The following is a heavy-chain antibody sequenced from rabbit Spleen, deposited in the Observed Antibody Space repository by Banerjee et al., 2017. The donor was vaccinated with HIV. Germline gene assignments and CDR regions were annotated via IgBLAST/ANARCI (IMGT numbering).Heavy chain of an antibody. V-gene: IGHV1S45*01. Sequence: QEQLEESGGGLVKPEGSLTLTCTASGISFSSSDYMCWVRQAPGKGLEWIACIDVGSSDFTYHASWAKGRFTISKTSSTTVTLQMTSLTAADTATYFCARDLTDVIGWNFGWWGPGTLVTVS. CDR2: IDVGSSDFT. CDR3: ARDLTDVIGWNFGW. D-gene: IGHD4-1*01. CDR1: GISFSSSDY. J-gene: IGHJ6*01.